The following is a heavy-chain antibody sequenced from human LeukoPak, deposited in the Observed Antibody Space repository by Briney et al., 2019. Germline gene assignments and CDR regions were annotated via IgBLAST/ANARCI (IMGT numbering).Heavy chain of an antibody. Sequence: SETLSLTYTVSGGSISSYYWSWIRQPAGKGLEWIGRIYTSGSTNYNPSLKSRVTMSVDTSKNQFSLKLSSVTAADTAVYYCARESPVYDYVWGSYRGPDAFDIWGQGTMVTVSS. CDR3: ARESPVYDYVWGSYRGPDAFDI. V-gene: IGHV4-4*07. CDR1: GGSISSYY. J-gene: IGHJ3*02. CDR2: IYTSGST. D-gene: IGHD3-16*02.